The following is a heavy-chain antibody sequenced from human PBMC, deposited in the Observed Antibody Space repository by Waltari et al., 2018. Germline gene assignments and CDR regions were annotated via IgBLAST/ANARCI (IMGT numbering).Heavy chain of an antibody. V-gene: IGHV3-30*02. D-gene: IGHD3-3*01. CDR3: AKDAPPYDFWSGLLGADP. J-gene: IGHJ5*02. CDR2: IRYDGSNK. Sequence: QVQLVESGGGVVQPGGSLRLSCAASGFTFSSYGMHWVRQAPDKGLGWVVFIRYDGSNKYYADSVKGRFTISRDNSKNTLYLQMNSLIAEDTAVYYCAKDAPPYDFWSGLLGADPWGQGTLVTVSS. CDR1: GFTFSSYG.